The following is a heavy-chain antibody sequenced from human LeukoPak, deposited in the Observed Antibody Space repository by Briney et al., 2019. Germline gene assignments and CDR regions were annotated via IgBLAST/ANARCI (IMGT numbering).Heavy chain of an antibody. Sequence: GGSLRLSCAASGLNVSSNYMSWVRQAPRKGLEWVSVIYSGGTTYYADSVKGRFTISRDNSKNTLYLQMNSLRAEDTAVYYCARVNQYDSGGIHYGMDVWGQGTTVTVSS. CDR1: GLNVSSNY. D-gene: IGHD3-22*01. CDR3: ARVNQYDSGGIHYGMDV. CDR2: IYSGGTT. V-gene: IGHV3-53*01. J-gene: IGHJ6*02.